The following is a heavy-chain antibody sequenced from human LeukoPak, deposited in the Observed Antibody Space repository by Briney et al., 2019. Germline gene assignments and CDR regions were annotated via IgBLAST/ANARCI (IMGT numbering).Heavy chain of an antibody. CDR1: GFTFSSYW. CDR3: ARDDFWSGFYNVDSDAFDI. V-gene: IGHV3-7*01. CDR2: IKQDGSEK. Sequence: GGSLRLSCAASGFTFSSYWMSWVRQAPGKGLEWVANIKQDGSEKYYVDSVKGRFTISRDNAKNSLYLQMNSLRAEDTAVYYCARDDFWSGFYNVDSDAFDIWGQGTMVTVSS. J-gene: IGHJ3*02. D-gene: IGHD3-3*01.